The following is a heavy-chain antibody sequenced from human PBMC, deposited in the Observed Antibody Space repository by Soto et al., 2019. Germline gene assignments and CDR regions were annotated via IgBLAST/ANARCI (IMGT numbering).Heavy chain of an antibody. D-gene: IGHD3-16*02. J-gene: IGHJ2*01. CDR3: ARVLRDALSDRYYWYFDL. CDR2: IYYIGTS. Sequence: QVQLQESGPGLVKPSQTLSLTCTVSGASISSGGYYWGWIRQHPGKGLEWIGFIYYIGTSYYNPSLESRLTLSVDTSKKHFSLNLTSVTAADTAVYYCARVLRDALSDRYYWYFDLWGRGTLVTVSS. CDR1: GASISSGGYY. V-gene: IGHV4-31*03.